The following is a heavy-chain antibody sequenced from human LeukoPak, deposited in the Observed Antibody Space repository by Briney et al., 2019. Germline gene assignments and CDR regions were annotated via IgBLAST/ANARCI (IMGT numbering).Heavy chain of an antibody. CDR3: ARLGHSDGWYLGAFDI. Sequence: SETLSLTCAVSGGSITGHYWNWIRQTPGMRLEWIGYTSYSRTTIYNSYFKGRATMSIDTSKNQLYLNLTSVTATDTAVYYCARLGHSDGWYLGAFDIWGQGTTVIVSS. D-gene: IGHD6-19*01. CDR1: GGSITGHY. CDR2: TSYSRTT. J-gene: IGHJ3*02. V-gene: IGHV4-59*08.